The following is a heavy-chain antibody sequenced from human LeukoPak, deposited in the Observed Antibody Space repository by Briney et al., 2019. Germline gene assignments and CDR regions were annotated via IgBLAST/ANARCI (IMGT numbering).Heavy chain of an antibody. V-gene: IGHV1-18*01. CDR3: ARDIATVVHQD. D-gene: IGHD2-15*01. Sequence: ASEKVSCQASGYTFTRYGISWVRQAPGQGLEWMGWISGYSGNTNYVQKFQGRVTMTTERSTTTAYMELRSLRSDDTAVYYCARDIATVVHQDWGQGTLVTVSS. CDR2: ISGYSGNT. J-gene: IGHJ4*02. CDR1: GYTFTRYG.